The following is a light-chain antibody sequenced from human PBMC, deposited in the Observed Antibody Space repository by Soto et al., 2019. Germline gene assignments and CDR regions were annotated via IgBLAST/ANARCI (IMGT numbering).Light chain of an antibody. Sequence: QSALTQPASVSGSPGQSITSSCTGISSDIGAYNYVSWFQQYPGKAPKLIISEVSNRPSGVSNRFSGSKSGTAASLTISGLQTEDEADYFCFSFTTDWTHVFGTGTKVTVL. CDR3: FSFTTDWTHV. V-gene: IGLV2-14*01. CDR2: EVS. J-gene: IGLJ1*01. CDR1: SSDIGAYNY.